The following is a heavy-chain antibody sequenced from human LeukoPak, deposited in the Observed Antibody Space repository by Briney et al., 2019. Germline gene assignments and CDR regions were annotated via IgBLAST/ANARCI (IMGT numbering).Heavy chain of an antibody. Sequence: PGGSLRLSCAASGFTVSSNYMSWVRQAPGKGLEWVSVIYSGGSTYYADSVKGRFTISRDNSKNTLYLQMKSLRAEDTAVYYCAGDLSYYYDSSRAFDIWGQGTIVTVSS. CDR3: AGDLSYYYDSSRAFDI. D-gene: IGHD3-22*01. V-gene: IGHV3-66*01. J-gene: IGHJ3*02. CDR2: IYSGGST. CDR1: GFTVSSNY.